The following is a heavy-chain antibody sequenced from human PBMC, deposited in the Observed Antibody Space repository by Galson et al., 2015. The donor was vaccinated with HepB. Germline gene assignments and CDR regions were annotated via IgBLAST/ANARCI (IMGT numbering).Heavy chain of an antibody. J-gene: IGHJ6*02. CDR3: AKEGDIVVVPAAKDYYYYYGMDV. CDR2: ISYDGSNK. V-gene: IGHV3-30*18. D-gene: IGHD2-2*01. Sequence: SLRLSCAASGFTFSSYGMHWVRQAPGKGLEWVAVISYDGSNKYYADSVKGRFTISRDNSKNTLYLQMNSLRAEDTAVYYCAKEGDIVVVPAAKDYYYYYGMDVWGQGTTVTVSS. CDR1: GFTFSSYG.